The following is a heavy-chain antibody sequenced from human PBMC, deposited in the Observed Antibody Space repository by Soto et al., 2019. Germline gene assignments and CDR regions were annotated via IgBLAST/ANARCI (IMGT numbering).Heavy chain of an antibody. CDR3: ARDWHVNPEHSSSWSLPGSYYYGMDV. CDR2: INACNGNT. V-gene: IGHV1-3*01. D-gene: IGHD6-13*01. J-gene: IGHJ6*02. CDR1: GYTFNNYG. Sequence: ASVKVSCKASGYTFNNYGVSWVRQAPGQRLEWMAWINACNGNTKYSQKFQGRVTITRDTSASTAYMELSSLRSEDTAVYYCARDWHVNPEHSSSWSLPGSYYYGMDVWGQGTTVTVSS.